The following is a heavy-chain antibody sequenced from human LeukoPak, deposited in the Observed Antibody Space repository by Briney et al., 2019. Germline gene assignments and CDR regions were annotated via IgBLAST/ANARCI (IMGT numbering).Heavy chain of an antibody. CDR3: ARHDWQQRSPGW. J-gene: IGHJ4*02. CDR1: GGSISSYD. V-gene: IGHV4-59*08. Sequence: SETLSLTCTVSGGSISSYDWSWIRQPPGKGLEWVGYIYYSGSTNYNPSLTRRVTISADTSKNQFSLKLKSVTAADTAVYYCARHDWQQRSPGWWGQGTLVTVSS. D-gene: IGHD6-13*01. CDR2: IYYSGST.